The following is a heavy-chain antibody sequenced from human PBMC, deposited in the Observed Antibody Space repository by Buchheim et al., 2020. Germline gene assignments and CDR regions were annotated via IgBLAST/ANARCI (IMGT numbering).Heavy chain of an antibody. J-gene: IGHJ4*02. Sequence: QVQLVESGGGVVQPGRSLRLSCAASGFTFSSYGMHWVRQAPGKGLEWVAVISYDGSNKYYADSVKGRFTISRDNSKNTLYLQMNSLRAEDTAVYYCAKDRDSGYDLWGQGTL. CDR2: ISYDGSNK. CDR3: AKDRDSGYDL. D-gene: IGHD5-12*01. V-gene: IGHV3-30*18. CDR1: GFTFSSYG.